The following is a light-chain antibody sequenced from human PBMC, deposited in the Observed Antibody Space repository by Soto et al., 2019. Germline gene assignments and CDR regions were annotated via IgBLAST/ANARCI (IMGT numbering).Light chain of an antibody. V-gene: IGKV3-15*01. J-gene: IGKJ3*01. CDR2: YAS. CDR1: QNVHSN. Sequence: EVVMTQSPATLSVSPGERATLSCRASQNVHSNLVWYQQKPGQAPILLLSYASTRTPGIPDSFSGSGSGTEFTLTIRSLQSEYFGVYYCQHYSTSPQTFGPGTKVEIK. CDR3: QHYSTSPQT.